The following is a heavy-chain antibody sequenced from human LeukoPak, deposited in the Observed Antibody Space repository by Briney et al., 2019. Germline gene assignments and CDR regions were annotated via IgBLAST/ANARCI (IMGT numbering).Heavy chain of an antibody. V-gene: IGHV3-7*03. D-gene: IGHD3-10*01. Sequence: GGSLRLSCAASGFTFSSYWMSWVRQAPGKGPEWVANIKQDGSEKNYVGSVKGRFTISRDNAKKSLYLQMNSLRAEDTAVYYCAKDLLLWFGESFDYWGQGTLVTVSS. J-gene: IGHJ4*02. CDR3: AKDLLLWFGESFDY. CDR1: GFTFSSYW. CDR2: IKQDGSEK.